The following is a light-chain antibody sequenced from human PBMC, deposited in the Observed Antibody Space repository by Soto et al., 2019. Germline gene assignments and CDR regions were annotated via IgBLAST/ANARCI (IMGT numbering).Light chain of an antibody. J-gene: IGKJ1*01. CDR3: QQRYSWWT. CDR1: QSVSSY. V-gene: IGKV3-11*01. CDR2: DAS. Sequence: EIFLTQSPATLSLSPGERATLSCRASQSVSSYLAWYQHKPGQAPRLLIYDASDRATGIPARFSASGSGTDFTLTISSLEAEDSAVYYCQQRYSWWTFGQGTKVEIK.